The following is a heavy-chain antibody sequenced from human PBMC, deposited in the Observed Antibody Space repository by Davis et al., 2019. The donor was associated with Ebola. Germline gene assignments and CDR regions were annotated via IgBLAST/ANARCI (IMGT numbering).Heavy chain of an antibody. CDR2: ITSRSYGGTT. J-gene: IGHJ4*02. D-gene: IGHD5-18*01. V-gene: IGHV3-15*01. Sequence: PGGSLRLSCAASGLPFINAWMTWVRQAPGKGLEWVGRITSRSYGGTTEYIAPVKGRFIISREDSKNTLYLQMNSLKTEDTAVYYCTTVGGYIYGQRDYWGQGALVTVSS. CDR1: GLPFINAW. CDR3: TTVGGYIYGQRDY.